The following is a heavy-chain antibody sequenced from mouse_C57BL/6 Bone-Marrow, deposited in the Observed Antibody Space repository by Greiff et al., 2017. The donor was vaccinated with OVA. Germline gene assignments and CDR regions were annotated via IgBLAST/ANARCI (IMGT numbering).Heavy chain of an antibody. J-gene: IGHJ3*01. CDR3: ARCDYVAWFAY. D-gene: IGHD2-4*01. CDR1: GYTFTSYD. V-gene: IGHV1-85*01. Sequence: VQLQQSGPELVKPGASVKLSCKASGYTFTSYDINWVKQRHGQGLEWIGWINPRDGSTKYNEKFKGKATLTVDTSSSTAYMELHSLTSEDSAVYFCARCDYVAWFAYWGQGTLVTVSA. CDR2: INPRDGST.